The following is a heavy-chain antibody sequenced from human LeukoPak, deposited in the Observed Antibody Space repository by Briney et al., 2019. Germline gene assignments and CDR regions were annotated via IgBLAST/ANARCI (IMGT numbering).Heavy chain of an antibody. Sequence: GGSLRLSCAASAFPFSDDWMGWVRQAPGKGLEWVSVIYSGGSTYYADSVKGRFTISRDNSKNTLYLQMNSLRAEDTAVYYCARDIRGDPEGDYFDYWGQGTLVTVSS. J-gene: IGHJ4*02. CDR1: AFPFSDDW. D-gene: IGHD4-17*01. CDR2: IYSGGST. CDR3: ARDIRGDPEGDYFDY. V-gene: IGHV3-66*01.